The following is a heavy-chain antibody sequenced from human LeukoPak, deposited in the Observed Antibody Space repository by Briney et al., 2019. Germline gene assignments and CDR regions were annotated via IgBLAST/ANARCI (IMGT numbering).Heavy chain of an antibody. J-gene: IGHJ6*04. CDR1: GYTFTSYG. V-gene: IGHV1-18*01. D-gene: IGHD5-12*01. CDR2: ISAYNGNT. Sequence: ASVKVSCKASGYTFTSYGISWVRQAPGQGLEWMGWISAYNGNTNYAQKLQGRVTMTTDTSTSTAYMELRSLRSDDTAVYYCARVSGYDYHSYRYGMAVWGKGTTVTVSS. CDR3: ARVSGYDYHSYRYGMAV.